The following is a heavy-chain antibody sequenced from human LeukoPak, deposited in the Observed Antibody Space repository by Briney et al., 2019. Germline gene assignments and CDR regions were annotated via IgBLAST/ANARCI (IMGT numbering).Heavy chain of an antibody. CDR3: ARPTVVDAFDI. CDR2: IWYDGSNK. Sequence: GGSLRLSCAASGFTFSSYGMHWGRQAPGKGLEWVAVIWYDGSNKYYADSVKGRFTISRDNSKNTLYLQMNSLRAEDTAVYYCARPTVVDAFDIWGQGTMVTVSS. CDR1: GFTFSSYG. J-gene: IGHJ3*02. V-gene: IGHV3-33*01. D-gene: IGHD4-23*01.